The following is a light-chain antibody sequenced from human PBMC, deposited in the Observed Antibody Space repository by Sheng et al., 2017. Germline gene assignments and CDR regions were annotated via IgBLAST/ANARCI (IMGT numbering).Light chain of an antibody. J-gene: IGKJ4*01. CDR1: QSVGKNY. CDR2: DAS. Sequence: EIVLTQSPGTLSLSPGERATLSCRASQSVGKNYLAWYQQKPGQSPRLLIYDASNRATGIPARFSGSGSGTDFTLTISTLEPEDFAVYYCQQRSNWPLTFGGGTKVEIK. CDR3: QQRSNWPLT. V-gene: IGKV3-11*01.